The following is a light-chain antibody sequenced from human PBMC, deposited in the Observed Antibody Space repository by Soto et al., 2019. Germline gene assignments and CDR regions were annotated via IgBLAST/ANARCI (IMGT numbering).Light chain of an antibody. V-gene: IGKV3-15*01. Sequence: EIVMTQSPATLSVSPGERASLSCRASQSVSSNLAWYQQKPGPTPKLLIYVASTRATGIPARFSGSGSGTEFTLTISSLQSEDFAVYYCQQYNVSPLTFGGGTKVEFK. CDR3: QQYNVSPLT. CDR2: VAS. CDR1: QSVSSN. J-gene: IGKJ4*01.